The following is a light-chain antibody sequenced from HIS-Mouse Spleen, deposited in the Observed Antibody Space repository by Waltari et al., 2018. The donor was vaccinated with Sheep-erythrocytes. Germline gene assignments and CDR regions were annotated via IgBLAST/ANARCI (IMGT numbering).Light chain of an antibody. CDR1: KLGDKY. CDR3: QAWDSSTAV. Sequence: SYELTQPPSVSLSPGQTASIPCSGDKLGDKYAYWYQQKPGQSPVLVIYQDSKRPSGIPERFSGSNSGNTATLTISGTQAMDEADYYCQAWDSSTAVFGGGTKLTVL. V-gene: IGLV3-1*01. J-gene: IGLJ2*01. CDR2: QDS.